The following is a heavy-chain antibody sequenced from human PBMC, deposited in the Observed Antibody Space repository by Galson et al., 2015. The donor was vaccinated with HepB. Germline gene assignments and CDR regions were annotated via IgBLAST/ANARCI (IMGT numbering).Heavy chain of an antibody. CDR1: GGTFSSYA. CDR2: IIPILGIA. Sequence: SVKVSCKASGGTFSSYAISWVRQAPGQGLEWMGRIIPILGIANYAQKFQGRVTITADKSTSTAYMELSSLRSENTAVYYCARDNWNDRGTKAGFDPWGQGTLVTVSS. J-gene: IGHJ5*02. D-gene: IGHD1-20*01. CDR3: ARDNWNDRGTKAGFDP. V-gene: IGHV1-69*04.